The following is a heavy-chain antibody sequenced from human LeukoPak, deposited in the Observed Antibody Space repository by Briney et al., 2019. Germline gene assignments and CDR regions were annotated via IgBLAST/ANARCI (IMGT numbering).Heavy chain of an antibody. CDR3: ARVGVPYYGDSGVL. D-gene: IGHD4-17*01. CDR1: GGSISSGGYY. Sequence: PSETLSLTCTVSGGSISSGGYYWSWIRQPPGKGLEWIGYIYHSGSTYYNPSLKSRVTISVDRSKNQFSLKLSSVTAADTAVYYCARVGVPYYGDSGVLWGRGTLVTVSS. CDR2: IYHSGST. V-gene: IGHV4-30-2*01. J-gene: IGHJ2*01.